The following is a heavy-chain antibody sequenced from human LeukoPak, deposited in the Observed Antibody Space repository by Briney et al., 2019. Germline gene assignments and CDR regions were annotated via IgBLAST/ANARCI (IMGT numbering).Heavy chain of an antibody. J-gene: IGHJ4*02. V-gene: IGHV1-69*13. Sequence: GASVKVSCKASGGTFSSYAISWVRQAPGQGLEWMGGIIPIFGTANYAQKFQGRVTITADESTSTAYMELSSLRSEDTAVYYCARLNAWGWELLPYFDYWGQGTLVTVSS. CDR1: GGTFSSYA. CDR2: IIPIFGTA. D-gene: IGHD1-26*01. CDR3: ARLNAWGWELLPYFDY.